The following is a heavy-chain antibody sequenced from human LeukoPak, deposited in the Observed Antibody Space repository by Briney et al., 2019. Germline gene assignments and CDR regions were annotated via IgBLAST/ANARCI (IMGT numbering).Heavy chain of an antibody. CDR1: GGSISSGGYY. CDR2: IYYSGST. V-gene: IGHV4-31*03. Sequence: SETLSLTCTVSGGSISSGGYYWSWIRQHPGKGLEWIGYIYYSGSTYYNPSLKSRVTISVDTSKNQFSLKLSSVTAADTAVYYCARGDTAMAPFDYWGQRTLVTVSS. J-gene: IGHJ4*02. CDR3: ARGDTAMAPFDY. D-gene: IGHD5-18*01.